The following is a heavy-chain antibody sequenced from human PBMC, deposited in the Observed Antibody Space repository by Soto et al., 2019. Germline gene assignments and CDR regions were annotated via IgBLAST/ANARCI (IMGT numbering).Heavy chain of an antibody. J-gene: IGHJ4*02. V-gene: IGHV3-7*01. CDR1: GFTFSSYW. Sequence: GGSLRLSCAASGFTFSSYWMSWVRQAPGKGLEWVANIKQDGSEKYYVDSVKGRFTISRDNAKNSLYLQMNSLRAEDTAVYYCARDRLNFWSGYPSTYDYWGQGTLVTVSS. CDR3: ARDRLNFWSGYPSTYDY. D-gene: IGHD3-3*01. CDR2: IKQDGSEK.